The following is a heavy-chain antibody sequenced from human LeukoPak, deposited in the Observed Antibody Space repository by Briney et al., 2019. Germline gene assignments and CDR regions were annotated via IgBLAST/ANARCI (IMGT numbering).Heavy chain of an antibody. J-gene: IGHJ3*02. CDR3: ARGEGGYYDSSGYHYTYAFDI. V-gene: IGHV1-8*01. Sequence: ASVKVSCKASGYTFISYEINWVRQATGQGLEWMGWMNPNSGNTGYAQKFQGRVTMTRNTSISTVYMELSSLRSEDTAVYYCARGEGGYYDSSGYHYTYAFDIWGQGTMVTVSS. CDR2: MNPNSGNT. D-gene: IGHD3-22*01. CDR1: GYTFISYE.